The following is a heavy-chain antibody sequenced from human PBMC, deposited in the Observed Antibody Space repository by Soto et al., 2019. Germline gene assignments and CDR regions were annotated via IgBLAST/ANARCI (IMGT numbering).Heavy chain of an antibody. Sequence: PSETLSLTCTVSGGSISSYYWSWIRQPPGKGLEWIGYIYYSGSTNCNPSLKSRVTISVDTSKNQFSLKLSSVTAADTAVYYCARASRTVVTDLEWFDPWGQGTLVTVSS. J-gene: IGHJ5*02. V-gene: IGHV4-59*01. CDR2: IYYSGST. CDR1: GGSISSYY. D-gene: IGHD3-22*01. CDR3: ARASRTVVTDLEWFDP.